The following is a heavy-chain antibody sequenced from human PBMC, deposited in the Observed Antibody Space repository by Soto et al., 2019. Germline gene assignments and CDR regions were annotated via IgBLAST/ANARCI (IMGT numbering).Heavy chain of an antibody. J-gene: IGHJ4*02. Sequence: QVQLQESGPGLVKPSQTLSLACSVSGSSINSGGYFWSWIRQLPGKGLEWIGYIHYSGSTYYYPSLKSRVVMSMDTSKNDVSLKLSSVTAADTAGVYWARGFVETAMAFDYWGQGALVTVSS. CDR3: ARGFVETAMAFDY. CDR1: GSSINSGGYF. V-gene: IGHV4-31*03. D-gene: IGHD5-18*01. CDR2: IHYSGST.